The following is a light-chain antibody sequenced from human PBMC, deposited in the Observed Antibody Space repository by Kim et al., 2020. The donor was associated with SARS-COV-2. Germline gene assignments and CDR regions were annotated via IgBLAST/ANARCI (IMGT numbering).Light chain of an antibody. CDR1: QSVSSN. J-gene: IGKJ5*01. Sequence: EIVMTQSPATLSVSPGERATLSCRASQSVSSNLAWYQQKPGQAPRLLIYGASTRANGIPARFSGSESGTEFTLTISSLQSEDFAVYYCQQYKNWPPVTFGQGTRLEIK. V-gene: IGKV3-15*01. CDR3: QQYKNWPPVT. CDR2: GAS.